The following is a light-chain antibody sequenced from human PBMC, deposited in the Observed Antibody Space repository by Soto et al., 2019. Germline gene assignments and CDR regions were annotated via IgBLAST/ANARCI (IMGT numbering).Light chain of an antibody. J-gene: IGKJ1*01. CDR3: QQYTNTNNPWM. Sequence: DIQMTQSPSSLSASVGDRVTITCRASQSISSYLNWYQQKPGKAPKLLIYAASSLQSGVPSRFSGSGSGTDFTLTISSLEPEDFAVYYCQQYTNTNNPWMFGQGTKVDIK. CDR1: QSISSY. V-gene: IGKV1-39*01. CDR2: AAS.